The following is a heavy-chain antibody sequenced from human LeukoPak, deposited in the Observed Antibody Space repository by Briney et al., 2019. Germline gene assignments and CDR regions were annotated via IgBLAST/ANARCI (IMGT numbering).Heavy chain of an antibody. Sequence: GSLRLSCAASGFTFSSYAMHWVRQAPGKGLEWVAVISYDGSNKYYADSVKGRFTISRDNSKNTLYLQMNSLRAEDTAVYYCARDFYSIAVAGYFDLWAVAPWSLSPQ. V-gene: IGHV3-30-3*01. J-gene: IGHJ2*01. CDR2: ISYDGSNK. D-gene: IGHD6-19*01. CDR1: GFTFSSYA. CDR3: ARDFYSIAVAGYFDL.